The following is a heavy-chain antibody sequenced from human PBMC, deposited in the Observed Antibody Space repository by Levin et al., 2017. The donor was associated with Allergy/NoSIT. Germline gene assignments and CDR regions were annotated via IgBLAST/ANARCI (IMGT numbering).Heavy chain of an antibody. D-gene: IGHD6-13*01. CDR1: GFTFSSYG. Sequence: GGSLRLSCAASGFTFSSYGMHWVRQAPGKGLEWVAVIWYDGSNKYYADSVKGRFTISRDNSKNTLYLQMNSLRAEDTAVYYCARASTIGEQLGFGDYWGQGTLVTVSS. CDR2: IWYDGSNK. J-gene: IGHJ4*02. CDR3: ARASTIGEQLGFGDY. V-gene: IGHV3-33*01.